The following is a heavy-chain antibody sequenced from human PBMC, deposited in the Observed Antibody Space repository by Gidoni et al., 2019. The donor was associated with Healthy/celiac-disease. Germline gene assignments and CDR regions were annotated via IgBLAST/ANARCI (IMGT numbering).Heavy chain of an antibody. J-gene: IGHJ4*02. CDR3: ARDHGPNWWELSYYFDY. CDR1: GYTFTGYY. D-gene: IGHD1-26*01. CDR2: INPNSGGT. V-gene: IGHV1-2*02. Sequence: QVQLVQSGAEVKKPGASVKVSCKASGYTFTGYYMHWVRQAPGQGLEWMGWINPNSGGTNYAQKFQGRVTMTRDTSISTAYMELSRLRSDDTAVYYCARDHGPNWWELSYYFDYWGQGTLVTVSS.